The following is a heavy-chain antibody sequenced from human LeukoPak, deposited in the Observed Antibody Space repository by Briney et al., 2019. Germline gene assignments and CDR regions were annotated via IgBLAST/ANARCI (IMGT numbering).Heavy chain of an antibody. CDR2: ISGSGGST. V-gene: IGHV3-23*01. CDR1: GFTFSSYA. J-gene: IGHJ3*02. D-gene: IGHD2-15*01. Sequence: GGSLRLSCAASGFTFSSYAMSWVRQAPGKGLEWVSAISGSGGSTYYADSVKGRFTISRDNSKNTLYLQMNSLRAEDTAVYYCALRDCSVGRRVPVLYAFDISGQGTMVTVS. CDR3: ALRDCSVGRRVPVLYAFDI.